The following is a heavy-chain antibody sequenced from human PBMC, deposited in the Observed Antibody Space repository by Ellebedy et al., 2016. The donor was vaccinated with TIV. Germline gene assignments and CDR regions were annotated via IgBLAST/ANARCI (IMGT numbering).Heavy chain of an antibody. D-gene: IGHD6-6*01. CDR3: ATGLRQYFDY. CDR2: IRGNTDGATT. V-gene: IGHV3-15*07. J-gene: IGHJ4*02. Sequence: GESLKISCTASEFIFNNAWINWVRQAPGKGLEWVGRIRGNTDGATTEFAAAVKGRFTISRGDSKNTLNLQMISLKTEDTAVYYCATGLRQYFDYWGQGTLVTVS. CDR1: EFIFNNAW.